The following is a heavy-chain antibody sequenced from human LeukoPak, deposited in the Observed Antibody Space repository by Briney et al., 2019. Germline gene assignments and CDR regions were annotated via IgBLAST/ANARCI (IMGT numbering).Heavy chain of an antibody. CDR2: ISAYNGNT. J-gene: IGHJ4*02. CDR1: GYTFTGYG. D-gene: IGHD6-19*01. V-gene: IGHV1-18*01. CDR3: ARGSKYSSGYLLDY. Sequence: AASVKVSCKASGYTFTGYGISWVRQAPGQGLEWMGWISAYNGNTNYAQKLQGRVTMTTDTSTSTAYMELRSLRSDDTAVYYCARGSKYSSGYLLDYWGQGTLVTVSS.